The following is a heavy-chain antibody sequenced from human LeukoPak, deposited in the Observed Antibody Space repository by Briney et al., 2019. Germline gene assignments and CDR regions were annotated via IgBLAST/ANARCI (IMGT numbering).Heavy chain of an antibody. Sequence: SETLSLTCTVSGGSISSYYWSWIRQPPGKGLEWIGYIYYSGSTNYNPSLKSRVTISVDTSKNQFSLKLSSVTAADTAVHYCARGSPMVRGVIPDYWGQGTLVTVSS. J-gene: IGHJ4*02. CDR1: GGSISSYY. CDR3: ARGSPMVRGVIPDY. D-gene: IGHD3-10*01. V-gene: IGHV4-59*01. CDR2: IYYSGST.